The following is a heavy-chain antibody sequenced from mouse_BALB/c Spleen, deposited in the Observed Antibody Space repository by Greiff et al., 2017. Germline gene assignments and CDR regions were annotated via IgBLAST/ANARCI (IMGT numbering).Heavy chain of an antibody. Sequence: EVKLVESGGGLVQPKGSLKLSCAASGFTFNTYAMHWVCQAPGKGLEWVARIRSKSNNYATYYADSVKDRFTISRDDSQSMLYLQMNNLKTEDTAMYYCVREHGYARGYAMDYWGQGTSVTVSS. D-gene: IGHD2-2*01. V-gene: IGHV10-3*03. CDR3: VREHGYARGYAMDY. CDR1: GFTFNTYA. J-gene: IGHJ4*01. CDR2: IRSKSNNYAT.